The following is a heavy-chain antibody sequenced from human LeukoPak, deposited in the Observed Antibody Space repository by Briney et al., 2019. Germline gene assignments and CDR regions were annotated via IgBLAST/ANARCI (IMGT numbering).Heavy chain of an antibody. CDR1: GFTFSSYS. Sequence: PGGSLRLSCAASGFTFSSYSMNWVRQAPGKGLEWVSSISSSSSYIYYADSVKGRFTISRDNAKNSLYLQMNSLRAEDTAVYYCARSPKTGYSSGWLHYWGQGTLVTVSS. CDR2: ISSSSSYI. V-gene: IGHV3-21*01. D-gene: IGHD6-19*01. CDR3: ARSPKTGYSSGWLHY. J-gene: IGHJ4*02.